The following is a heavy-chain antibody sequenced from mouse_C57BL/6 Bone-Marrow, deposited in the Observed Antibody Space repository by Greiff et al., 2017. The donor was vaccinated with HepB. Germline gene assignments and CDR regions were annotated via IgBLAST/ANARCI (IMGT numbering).Heavy chain of an antibody. CDR3: ARGGAYYSVDY. V-gene: IGHV1-55*01. CDR1: GYTFTSYW. D-gene: IGHD2-12*01. CDR2: IYPGSGST. J-gene: IGHJ3*01. Sequence: QVQLKQPGAELVKPGASVKMSCTASGYTFTSYWITWVKQRPGQGLEWIGDIYPGSGSTNYNEKFKSKATLTVDTSSSTAYMQLSSLTSEDSAVYYCARGGAYYSVDYWGQGTLVTVSA.